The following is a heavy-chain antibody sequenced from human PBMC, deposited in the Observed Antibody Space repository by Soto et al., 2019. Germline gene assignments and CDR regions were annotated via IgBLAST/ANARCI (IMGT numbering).Heavy chain of an antibody. CDR2: IYYSGST. CDR1: GGSISSHY. Sequence: PSETLSLTCKVSGGSISSHYWSWIRQPPGKGLEWIGYIYYSGSTNYNPSLKSRVTISVDTSKNQFSLKLSSVTAADTAVYYCARPYSSSSRGSFEIWGQGTMVTVSS. CDR3: ARPYSSSSRGSFEI. J-gene: IGHJ3*02. V-gene: IGHV4-59*08. D-gene: IGHD6-6*01.